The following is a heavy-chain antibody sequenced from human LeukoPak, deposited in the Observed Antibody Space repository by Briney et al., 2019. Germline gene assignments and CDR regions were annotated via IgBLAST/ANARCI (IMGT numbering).Heavy chain of an antibody. Sequence: SETLSLTCAVYGGSFSGFYWSWIRQPPGKGLEWIGEINHSGSTNYNPSLKSRVTISVDTSKNQFSLKLSSVTAADTAVYYCARMGGSYYFWFDPWGQGTLVTVSS. V-gene: IGHV4-34*01. CDR2: INHSGST. D-gene: IGHD1-26*01. CDR3: ARMGGSYYFWFDP. CDR1: GGSFSGFY. J-gene: IGHJ5*02.